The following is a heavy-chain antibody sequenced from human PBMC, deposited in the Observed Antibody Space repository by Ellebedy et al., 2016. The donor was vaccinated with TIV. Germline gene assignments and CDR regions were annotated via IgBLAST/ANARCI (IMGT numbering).Heavy chain of an antibody. D-gene: IGHD3-3*02. CDR3: AKDAFSRGDY. Sequence: GESLKISCAASGITFSSYWMSWVRQAPGKGLEWVANVNQAGSGKNYANSVKGRFTISRDNAKNSLYLQMNSLRVEDTDVYYCAKDAFSRGDYWGQGTLVTVSS. J-gene: IGHJ4*02. V-gene: IGHV3-7*04. CDR2: VNQAGSGK. CDR1: GITFSSYW.